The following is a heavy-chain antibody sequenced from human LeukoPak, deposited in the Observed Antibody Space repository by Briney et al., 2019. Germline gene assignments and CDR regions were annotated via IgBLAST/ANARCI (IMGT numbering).Heavy chain of an antibody. Sequence: ASVTVSCKASGYTFTSYGISWVRQAPGQGLEWMGWISAYNGNTNYAQKLQGRVTMTTDTSTSTAYMELRSLRSDDTAVYYCAREAGAVGATNVWRDYWGQGTLVTVSS. CDR3: AREAGAVGATNVWRDY. CDR2: ISAYNGNT. CDR1: GYTFTSYG. J-gene: IGHJ4*02. V-gene: IGHV1-18*01. D-gene: IGHD1-26*01.